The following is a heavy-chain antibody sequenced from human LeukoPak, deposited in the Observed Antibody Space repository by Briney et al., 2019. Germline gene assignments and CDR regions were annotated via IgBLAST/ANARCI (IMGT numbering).Heavy chain of an antibody. J-gene: IGHJ4*02. D-gene: IGHD5-18*01. Sequence: GESLKISCKGSGYSFTTYWIGWVRQMPGKGLEWMGIIYPGDSDTRYSPSFQGQVTISADKSISTAYLQWSSLKASDTAMYYCSSGYSYGSYYFDYWGQGTLVTVSS. CDR2: IYPGDSDT. V-gene: IGHV5-51*01. CDR3: SSGYSYGSYYFDY. CDR1: GYSFTTYW.